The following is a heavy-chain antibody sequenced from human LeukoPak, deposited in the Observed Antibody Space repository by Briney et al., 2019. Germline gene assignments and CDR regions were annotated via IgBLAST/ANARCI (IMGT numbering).Heavy chain of an antibody. Sequence: SETLSLTCTVSGGSISSGSYYWSWIRQPAGKGLEWFGRIYTSGSTNYNPSLKSRVTISVDTSKNQFSLKLSSVTAADTAVYYCARDTKGYGSYVYDYYYVDVWGKGTTVTISS. CDR2: IYTSGST. V-gene: IGHV4-61*02. J-gene: IGHJ6*03. D-gene: IGHD3-10*01. CDR3: ARDTKGYGSYVYDYYYVDV. CDR1: GGSISSGSYY.